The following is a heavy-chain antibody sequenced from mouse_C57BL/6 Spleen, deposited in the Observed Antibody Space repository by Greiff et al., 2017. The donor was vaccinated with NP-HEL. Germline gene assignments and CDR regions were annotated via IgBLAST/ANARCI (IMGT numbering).Heavy chain of an antibody. CDR3: SRRTVYLDD. CDR2: IDPETGGT. V-gene: IGHV1-15*01. CDR1: GYTFTDYE. J-gene: IGHJ2*01. Sequence: QVQLKESGAELVRPGASVTLSCKASGYTFTDYEMHWVKQTPVHGLEWIGAIDPETGGTAYNQKFKGKAILTADKSSSTAYMQLRSLTSEDSAVYYCSRRTVYLDDWGHGITLTVSS.